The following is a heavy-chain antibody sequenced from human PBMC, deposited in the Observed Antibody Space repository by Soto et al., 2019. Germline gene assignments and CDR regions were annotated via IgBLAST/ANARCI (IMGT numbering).Heavy chain of an antibody. D-gene: IGHD3-22*01. Sequence: GSLRLSCSASGFTFSSYVMYWVRQAPGKGLEYVSAISSNGGSTYYADSVRGRFTISRDNSKNTLYLQMSSLRAEDTAVYFCVKASYYYDSSGYYYRNWGQGTLVTVSS. CDR1: GFTFSSYV. V-gene: IGHV3-64D*08. J-gene: IGHJ4*02. CDR2: ISSNGGST. CDR3: VKASYYYDSSGYYYRN.